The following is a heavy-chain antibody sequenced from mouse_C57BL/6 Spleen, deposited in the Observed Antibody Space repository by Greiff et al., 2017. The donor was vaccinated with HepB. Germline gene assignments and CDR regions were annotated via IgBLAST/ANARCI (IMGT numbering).Heavy chain of an antibody. Sequence: VQLQQSGAELVKPGASVKISCKASGYAFSSYWMNWVKQRPGKGLEWIGQIYPGDGDTNYNGKFKGKATLTADKSSSTAYMPLSSLTSEDAAVYFCARRDWDEDGGYFDYWGQGTTLTVSS. V-gene: IGHV1-80*01. J-gene: IGHJ2*01. D-gene: IGHD4-1*01. CDR3: ARRDWDEDGGYFDY. CDR2: IYPGDGDT. CDR1: GYAFSSYW.